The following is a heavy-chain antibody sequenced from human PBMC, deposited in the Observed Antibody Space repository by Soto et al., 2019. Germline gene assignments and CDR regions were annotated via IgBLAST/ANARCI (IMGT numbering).Heavy chain of an antibody. J-gene: IGHJ6*03. CDR3: ARAMSGCSSTSCYYYYYYMDV. Sequence: ASVKVSCKASGYTFTSYGISWVRQAPGQGLEWMGWISAYNGNTNYAQKIQGRVTMTTDTSTSTAYMELRSLRSDDTAVYYCARAMSGCSSTSCYYYYYYMDVWGKGTTVTVSS. CDR1: GYTFTSYG. CDR2: ISAYNGNT. V-gene: IGHV1-18*01. D-gene: IGHD2-2*01.